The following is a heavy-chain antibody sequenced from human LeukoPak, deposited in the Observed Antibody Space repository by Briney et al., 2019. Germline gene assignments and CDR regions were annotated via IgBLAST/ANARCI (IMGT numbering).Heavy chain of an antibody. D-gene: IGHD6-19*01. V-gene: IGHV4-4*02. CDR2: ISHSGST. CDR1: GRSISSSNW. CDR3: TRESMAGWSVGY. J-gene: IGHJ4*02. Sequence: SGTLSLTCDVSGRSISSSNWWRWVRQPPGKGLEWIGEISHSGSTNYNPSLKSRVTISVDKSENQFSLKMSSVTAADTAVYYCTRESMAGWSVGYWGQGTLVIVSS.